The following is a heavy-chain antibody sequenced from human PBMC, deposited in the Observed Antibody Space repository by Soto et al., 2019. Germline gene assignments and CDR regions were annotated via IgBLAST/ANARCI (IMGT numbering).Heavy chain of an antibody. V-gene: IGHV1-18*04. CDR1: GYTFTSYG. D-gene: IGHD1-26*01. J-gene: IGHJ4*02. CDR3: AREALGYSGSPVPFDY. Sequence: ASVKVSCKASGYTFTSYGISWVRQAPGQGLEWMGWISAYNGNTNYAQKLQGRVTMTTDTSTSTAYMELRSLRSDDTAVYYCAREALGYSGSPVPFDYWGQGTLVTVSS. CDR2: ISAYNGNT.